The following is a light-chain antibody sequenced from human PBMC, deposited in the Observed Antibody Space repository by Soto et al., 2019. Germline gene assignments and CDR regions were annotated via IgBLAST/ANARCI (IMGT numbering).Light chain of an antibody. Sequence: QSALPQPASMSVSPGQSSTISCTGTSSHVGGYDYVSWYQQPPGKAPKLIIYDVSDRPSGVSSRFSGSKSGNTASLTISGLQDEDEADYYCISYSSSSTYVFGTGTKVTVL. V-gene: IGLV2-14*01. CDR1: SSHVGGYDY. CDR3: ISYSSSSTYV. J-gene: IGLJ1*01. CDR2: DVS.